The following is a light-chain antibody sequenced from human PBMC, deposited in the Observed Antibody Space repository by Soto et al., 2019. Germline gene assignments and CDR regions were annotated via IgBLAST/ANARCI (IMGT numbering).Light chain of an antibody. CDR2: DVS. Sequence: QSALTQPASVSGSPGQSITISCTGTSSDVGGYNYVSWYQQHPGKAPTLMIYDVSNRPSGVSSRCSGSKSGNTASLTISGLQAEDEADYYWSLYTSSSTVVFGVGTKRTVL. J-gene: IGLJ2*01. CDR1: SSDVGGYNY. V-gene: IGLV2-14*01. CDR3: SLYTSSSTVV.